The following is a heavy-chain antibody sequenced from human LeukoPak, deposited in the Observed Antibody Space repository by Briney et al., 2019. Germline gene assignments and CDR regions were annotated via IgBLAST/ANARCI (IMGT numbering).Heavy chain of an antibody. CDR2: INPSGGST. D-gene: IGHD2-15*01. CDR3: ARDGPVVNDY. V-gene: IGHV1-46*01. CDR1: GYTFTSYY. J-gene: IGHJ4*02. Sequence: ASVTVSCKASGYTFTSYYIHWVRQAPGQGLEWMGIINPSGGSTTYAQKFQGRVAMTRDTSTSRVYMEVSSLRSEDTAVYYCARDGPVVNDYWGQGTLVTVSS.